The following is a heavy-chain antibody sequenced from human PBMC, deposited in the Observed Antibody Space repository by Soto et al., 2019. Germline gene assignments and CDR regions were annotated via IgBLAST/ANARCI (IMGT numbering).Heavy chain of an antibody. Sequence: EVQLLESGGGLVQPGGSLRLSCAASGFTFNTYSMAWVRQAPGKGLAWISGLSGGGANTFYADSVRGRFTISVEHSRNTVDLQMNSLRVEDTAVYYCARWDGYGDEWGQGTLVTVSS. CDR3: ARWDGYGDE. D-gene: IGHD5-12*01. J-gene: IGHJ4*02. V-gene: IGHV3-23*01. CDR2: LSGGGANT. CDR1: GFTFNTYS.